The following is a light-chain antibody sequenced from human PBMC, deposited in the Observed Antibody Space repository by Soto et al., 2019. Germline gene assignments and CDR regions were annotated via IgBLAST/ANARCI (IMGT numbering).Light chain of an antibody. CDR1: QSVGSNY. CDR3: QQYGSSIQT. Sequence: EIVLTQFPGTLSLSPGERATLSCRASQSVGSNYLAWYQQGPGQPPNLLIFGASHRAPDIPDRFSGSGSGTDFTLTISRLEPEDFAVYYCQQYGSSIQTFGQGTKVEIK. V-gene: IGKV3-20*01. J-gene: IGKJ1*01. CDR2: GAS.